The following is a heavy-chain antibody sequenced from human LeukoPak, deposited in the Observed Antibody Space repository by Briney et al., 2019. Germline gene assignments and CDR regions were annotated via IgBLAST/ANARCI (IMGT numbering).Heavy chain of an antibody. Sequence: SESLSLTCTVSGGSISSGDYYWSWLRQPPGKGLEWIGYIYYSGSTYYNPSLKSRVTISVDTSKNQFSLKLSSVTAADTAVYYCARDQTYSDFWSGYYRGDAFDIWGQGTMVTVSS. V-gene: IGHV4-30-4*01. CDR2: IYYSGST. CDR3: ARDQTYSDFWSGYYRGDAFDI. CDR1: GGSISSGDYY. D-gene: IGHD3-3*01. J-gene: IGHJ3*02.